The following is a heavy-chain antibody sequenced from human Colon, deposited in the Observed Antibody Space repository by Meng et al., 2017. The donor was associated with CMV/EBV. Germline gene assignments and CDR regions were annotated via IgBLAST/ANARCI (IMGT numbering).Heavy chain of an antibody. CDR1: GVTFSDYY. Sequence: SCTASGVTFSDYYMGLIRQAPGKGLEWLSYVTTGGSLSYADSVKGRFTISRDNAKNSLFLQINSLRVEDTAVYYCARITILTGFHLDSWGQGTLVTVSS. J-gene: IGHJ4*02. D-gene: IGHD3-9*01. CDR3: ARITILTGFHLDS. V-gene: IGHV3-11*01. CDR2: VTTGGSL.